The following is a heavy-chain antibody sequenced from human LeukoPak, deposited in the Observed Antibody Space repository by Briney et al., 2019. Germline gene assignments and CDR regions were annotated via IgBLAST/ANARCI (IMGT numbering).Heavy chain of an antibody. Sequence: SLRLSCAPSVFTSTTYVMNTVGQAAGNELKGWAVISDDVREKYYADSLNGRFTISRDNAENSLDLQMNSLRDQHKAVHYFSGDPYSGWWGSYYYYMDVWGKGTTVTVSS. V-gene: IGHV3-30*03. J-gene: IGHJ6*03. CDR2: ISDDVREK. CDR1: VFTSTTYV. D-gene: IGHD1-26*01. CDR3: SGDPYSGWWGSYYYYMDV.